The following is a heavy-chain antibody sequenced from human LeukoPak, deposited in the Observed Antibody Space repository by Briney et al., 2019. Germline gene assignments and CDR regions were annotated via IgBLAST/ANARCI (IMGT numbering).Heavy chain of an antibody. D-gene: IGHD3-3*01. CDR2: IWYDGSNK. J-gene: IGHJ6*02. CDR3: ARDGGDYDFWSGYPAYYGMNV. V-gene: IGHV3-33*01. Sequence: GGSLRLSCAASGFTFSSYGMHWVRQAPGKGLEWVAVIWYDGSNKYYADSVKGRFTISRDNSKNTLYLQMNSLRAEDTAVYYCARDGGDYDFWSGYPAYYGMNVWGQGTTVTVSS. CDR1: GFTFSSYG.